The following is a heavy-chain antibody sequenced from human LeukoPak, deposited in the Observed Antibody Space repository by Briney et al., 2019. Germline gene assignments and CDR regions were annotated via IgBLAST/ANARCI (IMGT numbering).Heavy chain of an antibody. CDR2: IIPIFGTA. V-gene: IGHV1-69*13. J-gene: IGHJ5*02. CDR1: GYTFTSYG. CDR3: ARGAPGCSSWFDP. Sequence: SVKVSCKASGYTFTSYGISWVRQAPGQGLEWMGGIIPIFGTANYAQKFQGRVTITADESTSTAYMELSSLRSEDTAVYYCARGAPGCSSWFDPWGQGTLVTVSS. D-gene: IGHD5-18*01.